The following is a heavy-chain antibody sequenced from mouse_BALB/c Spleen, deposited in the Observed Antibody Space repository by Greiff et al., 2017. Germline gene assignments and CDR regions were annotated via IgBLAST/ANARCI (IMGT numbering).Heavy chain of an antibody. D-gene: IGHD2-1*01. J-gene: IGHJ3*01. CDR3: TGGNYDVAY. Sequence: EVKVVESGGGLVKPGGSLKLSCAASGFTFSSYTMSWVRQTPEKRLEWVATISSGGSYTYYPDSVKGRFTISRDNAKNTLYLQMSSLKSEDTAMYYCTGGNYDVAYWGQGTLVTVSA. CDR2: ISSGGSYT. CDR1: GFTFSSYT. V-gene: IGHV5-6-4*01.